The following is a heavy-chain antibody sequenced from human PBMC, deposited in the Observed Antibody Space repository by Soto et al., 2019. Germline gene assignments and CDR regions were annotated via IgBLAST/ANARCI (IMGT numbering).Heavy chain of an antibody. J-gene: IGHJ4*02. D-gene: IGHD2-15*01. Sequence: QVQLVESGGGVVQPGRSLRLSCATSGFPFTTYGIHCVRQAPRKGLEWVAVISYDATNEHYADSVKGRFTISRDNSRSTVYLQMNSLRAEDTAVYYCAKDRFHGGIMGDWGQGILVTVSS. CDR1: GFPFTTYG. CDR2: ISYDATNE. V-gene: IGHV3-30*18. CDR3: AKDRFHGGIMGD.